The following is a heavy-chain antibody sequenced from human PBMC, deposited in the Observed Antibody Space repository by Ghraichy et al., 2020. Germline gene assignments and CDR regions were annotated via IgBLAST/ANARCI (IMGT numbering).Heavy chain of an antibody. CDR2: MSGSGGST. D-gene: IGHD3-22*01. CDR1: GFTFSSYA. Sequence: GGSLRLSCAASGFTFSSYAMNWVRQAPGKGLEWVSTMSGSGGSTYYADSVKGRFTISRDNSKNTLFLQMNSLRAEDTAVYFCTIYTGSNYYNFDYWGQGSLVTVSS. CDR3: TIYTGSNYYNFDY. J-gene: IGHJ4*02. V-gene: IGHV3-23*01.